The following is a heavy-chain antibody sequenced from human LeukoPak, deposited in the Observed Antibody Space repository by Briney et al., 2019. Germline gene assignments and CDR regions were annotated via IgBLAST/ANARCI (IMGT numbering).Heavy chain of an antibody. CDR1: GGTFSSYA. CDR2: IIPIFGTA. J-gene: IGHJ5*02. V-gene: IGHV1-69*13. CDR3: ARGYSSSWYDRRYNWFDP. D-gene: IGHD6-13*01. Sequence: SVTVSCKASGGTFSSYATSWVRQAPGQGLEWMGGIIPIFGTANYAQKFQGRVTITADESTSTAYMELSSLRSEDTAVYYCARGYSSSWYDRRYNWFDPWGQGTLVTVSS.